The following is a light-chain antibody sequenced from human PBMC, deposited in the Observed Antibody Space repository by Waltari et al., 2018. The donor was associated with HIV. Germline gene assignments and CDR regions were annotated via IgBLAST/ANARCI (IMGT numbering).Light chain of an antibody. V-gene: IGLV2-14*01. CDR1: SYEFDLHNF. CDR2: GVN. Sequence: SALTQPASVSGSPGQSVTISCTGTSYEFDLHNFLSWYQQHPGKAPQLIIFGVNSRPSGMSSRFSASKSGDTAALTISGLQSGDEADYYCTTYTAKDSLLIGSGTKLTVL. J-gene: IGLJ2*01. CDR3: TTYTAKDSLL.